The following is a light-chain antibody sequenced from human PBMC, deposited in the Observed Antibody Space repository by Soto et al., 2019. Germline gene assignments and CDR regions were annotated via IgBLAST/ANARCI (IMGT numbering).Light chain of an antibody. J-gene: IGLJ1*01. CDR3: CSCAGNVGYV. V-gene: IGLV2-23*02. CDR2: EVS. CDR1: SSDVGSYNL. Sequence: QPELTKPASVYMVDGQWITITKNGTSSDVGSYNLVSWYQQHPGKAPKLIICEVSKRPSGISNRFSGSKSGDTASLTISGLLFEDEADYFCCSCAGNVGYVVGTGTKVTVL.